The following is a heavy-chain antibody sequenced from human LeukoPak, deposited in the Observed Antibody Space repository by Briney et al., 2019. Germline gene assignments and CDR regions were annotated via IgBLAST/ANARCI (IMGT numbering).Heavy chain of an antibody. D-gene: IGHD1-26*01. Sequence: GESLKISCKASGYRFTNYWIGWVRQMPGKGLEWMGIIYPGDSDTRYSPSFQGQVTISADKSIGTAYLQWSSLKASDTATYYCATQGGSYYAGLRYFDYWGQGTLVTVSS. V-gene: IGHV5-51*01. CDR3: ATQGGSYYAGLRYFDY. CDR1: GYRFTNYW. J-gene: IGHJ4*02. CDR2: IYPGDSDT.